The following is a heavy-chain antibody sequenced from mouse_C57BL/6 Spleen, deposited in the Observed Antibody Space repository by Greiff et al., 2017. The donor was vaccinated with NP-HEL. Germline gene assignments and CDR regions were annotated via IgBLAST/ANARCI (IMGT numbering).Heavy chain of an antibody. V-gene: IGHV1-26*01. CDR3: ARPRRDYAMDY. Sequence: EVQLQQSGPELVKPGASVKISCKASGYTFTDYYMNWVKQSHGKSLEWIGDINPNNGGTSYNQKFKGKATLTVDKSSSTAYMELSSLTSEDSAVYYCARPRRDYAMDYWGQGTSVTVSS. CDR1: GYTFTDYY. J-gene: IGHJ4*01. CDR2: INPNNGGT.